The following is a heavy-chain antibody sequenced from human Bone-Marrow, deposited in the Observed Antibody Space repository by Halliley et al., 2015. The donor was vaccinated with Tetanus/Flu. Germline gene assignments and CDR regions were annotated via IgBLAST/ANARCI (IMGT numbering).Heavy chain of an antibody. V-gene: IGHV4-34*01. J-gene: IGHJ5*02. CDR1: NGSFSGYL. CDR3: AQGRQTKAPATKRNWFDP. Sequence: GLVKPSETLSLTCGVYNGSFSGYLWTWIRQSPGKGLEWIGEIHHSGNTNYNPSLKTRVAISADTPKSQFSLRLFSVTAADTAVYFCAQGRQTKAPATKRNWFDPWGQGTLVTVSS. D-gene: IGHD4-4*01. CDR2: IHHSGNT.